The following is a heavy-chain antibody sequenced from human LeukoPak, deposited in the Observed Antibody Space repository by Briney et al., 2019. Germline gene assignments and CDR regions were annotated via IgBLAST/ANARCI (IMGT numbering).Heavy chain of an antibody. J-gene: IGHJ4*02. CDR1: GFTFSSYG. V-gene: IGHV3-30*18. CDR3: AKDSRSKFLEWLLPSMDFDY. Sequence: PGGSLRLSCAASGFTFSSYGMHWVRQAPGKGLEWVAVISYDGSNKYYADSVKGRFTISRDNSKNTLYLQMNSLRAEDTAVYYCAKDSRSKFLEWLLPSMDFDYWGQGTLVTVSS. CDR2: ISYDGSNK. D-gene: IGHD3-3*01.